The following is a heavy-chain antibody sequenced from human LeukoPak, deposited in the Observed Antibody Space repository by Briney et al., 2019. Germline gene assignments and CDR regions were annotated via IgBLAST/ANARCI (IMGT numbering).Heavy chain of an antibody. D-gene: IGHD3-3*01. J-gene: IGHJ4*02. CDR2: TSGSGGST. CDR1: GFTFNNFA. V-gene: IGHV3-23*01. Sequence: GGSLRLSCAASGFTFNNFAMSWVRQALGKGLEWVSATSGSGGSTYYADSVKDRFTISRDNSKNTLYLQMNSLRADDTALYYCAKRGSYDFWSGYYYDYWGRGTPVTVSS. CDR3: AKRGSYDFWSGYYYDY.